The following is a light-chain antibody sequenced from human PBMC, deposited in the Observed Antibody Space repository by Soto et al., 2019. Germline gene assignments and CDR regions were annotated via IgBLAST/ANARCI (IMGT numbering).Light chain of an antibody. CDR2: GAF. CDR3: QQYDKWPPLT. CDR1: QSISSS. V-gene: IGKV3D-15*01. J-gene: IGKJ4*01. Sequence: EIVMTQSPATLSVSPGERATLSCRASQSISSSLAWYQQKPGQAPRLLIYGAFIRATGIPARFSGSGSVTEFTLTISSLQSEDFAVYYCQQYDKWPPLTFGGGTKVEI.